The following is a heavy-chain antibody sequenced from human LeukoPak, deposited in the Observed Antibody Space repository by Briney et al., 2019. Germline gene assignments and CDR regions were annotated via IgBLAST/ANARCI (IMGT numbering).Heavy chain of an antibody. J-gene: IGHJ5*02. D-gene: IGHD2-2*01. V-gene: IGHV3-11*01. CDR2: ISGVYDNI. CDR1: GFTFSEYY. Sequence: GGSLRLSCAASGFTFSEYYMTWIRQAPGKGLEWVSYISGVYDNIFYGNSVKGRFTISRDNAKKSVYLQMNSLRAEDTAVYYCARGVGCSSTSCIGSSWFDPWGQGTLVTVSS. CDR3: ARGVGCSSTSCIGSSWFDP.